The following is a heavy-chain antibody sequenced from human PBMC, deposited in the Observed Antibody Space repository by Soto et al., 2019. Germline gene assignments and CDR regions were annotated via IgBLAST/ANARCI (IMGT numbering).Heavy chain of an antibody. D-gene: IGHD3-9*01. CDR2: IYYSGST. J-gene: IGHJ5*02. V-gene: IGHV4-59*08. Sequence: SETRSLTCTVSGGSISSYYWSWICQPPGKGLEWIGYIYYSGSTNYNPSLKSRVTISVDTSKNQFSLKRSSVTAADTAVYYCARHARYYDILAGYSTLSWFDPWGQGTLVTVSS. CDR1: GGSISSYY. CDR3: ARHARYYDILAGYSTLSWFDP.